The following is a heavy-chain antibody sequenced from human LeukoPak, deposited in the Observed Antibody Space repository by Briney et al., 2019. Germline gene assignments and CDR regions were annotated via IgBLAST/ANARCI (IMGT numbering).Heavy chain of an antibody. CDR3: ARRKMYNWNDVRGNAFDI. J-gene: IGHJ3*02. CDR2: IYYSGST. D-gene: IGHD1-20*01. Sequence: SEALSLTCTVSGDSISSSSYYWGWIRQPPGKGLEWIGTIYYSGSTYYNPSLKSRVTISVDTSKNQLSLKLSSVTAADTAVYYCARRKMYNWNDVRGNAFDIWGQGTMVTVSS. V-gene: IGHV4-39*01. CDR1: GDSISSSSYY.